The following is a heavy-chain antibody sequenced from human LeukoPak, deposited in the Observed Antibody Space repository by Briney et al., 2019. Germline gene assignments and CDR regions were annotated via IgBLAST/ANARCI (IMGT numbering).Heavy chain of an antibody. CDR2: IHFSETT. CDR3: ARGGFAPLDL. D-gene: IGHD3-16*01. V-gene: IGHV4-4*07. Sequence: PSEALSLTCIVSGGSISSSYWSWFRQPAGKGLEWIGRIHFSETTNNNPSLKSRVTFSLDTSKNRFSLNMTSVTAEDTAVYYCARGGFAPLDLWGQGILVTVSS. CDR1: GGSISSSY. J-gene: IGHJ5*02.